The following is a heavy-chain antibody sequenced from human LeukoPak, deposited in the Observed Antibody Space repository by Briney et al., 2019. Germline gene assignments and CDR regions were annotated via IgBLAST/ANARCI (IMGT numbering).Heavy chain of an antibody. CDR3: ARYGSHTPYYYYGMDV. V-gene: IGHV4-34*01. CDR2: INHSGST. Sequence: PSETQSLTCAVYGGSFSGYYWSWIRQPPGKGLEWIGEINHSGSTNYNPSLKSRVTISVDTSKNQFSLKLSSVTAADTAVYYCARYGSHTPYYYYGMDVWGQGTTVTVSS. CDR1: GGSFSGYY. D-gene: IGHD2-15*01. J-gene: IGHJ6*02.